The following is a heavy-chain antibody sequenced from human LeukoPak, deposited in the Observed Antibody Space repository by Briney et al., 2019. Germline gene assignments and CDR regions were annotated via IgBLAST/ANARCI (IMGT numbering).Heavy chain of an antibody. V-gene: IGHV3-74*01. Sequence: GSLRLSCAASGFTFSDYWMHWVRQAPGKGLVWVSHINADEDRAAYADSVKGRFTISRDNARNTLYLQMNSLRAEDTAVYYCARGRPIYCSGDSCYPGDYWGQGTLVTVSS. CDR1: GFTFSDYW. CDR3: ARGRPIYCSGDSCYPGDY. CDR2: INADEDRA. J-gene: IGHJ4*02. D-gene: IGHD2-15*01.